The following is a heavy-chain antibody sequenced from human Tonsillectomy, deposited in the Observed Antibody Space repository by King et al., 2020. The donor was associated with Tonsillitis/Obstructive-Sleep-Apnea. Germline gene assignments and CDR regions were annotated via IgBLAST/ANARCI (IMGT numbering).Heavy chain of an antibody. Sequence: VQLVESGGGVVQPGRSLRLSCAASGFTFSSYDLHWVRQAPGKGLEWVAVIWDDGSNKFYADSVKGRFPISRDNSKNTLYLQMNSLRAEDTAVYYCARDGREYDFWSGYYTTRGWFDPWGQGTLVTVSS. CDR1: GFTFSSYD. CDR3: ARDGREYDFWSGYYTTRGWFDP. J-gene: IGHJ5*02. V-gene: IGHV3-33*01. D-gene: IGHD3-3*01. CDR2: IWDDGSNK.